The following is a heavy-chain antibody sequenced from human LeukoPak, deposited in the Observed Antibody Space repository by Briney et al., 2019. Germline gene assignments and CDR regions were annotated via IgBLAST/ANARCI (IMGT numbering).Heavy chain of an antibody. Sequence: GGSLRLSCAASGFTFSSYSMNWVRQAPGKGLEWVSSISSSSSYIYYADSVKGRFTIPRDNAKNSLYLQMNSLRAEDTAVYYCARAPAQLWFGELLFDPWGQGTLVTVSS. V-gene: IGHV3-21*01. CDR1: GFTFSSYS. J-gene: IGHJ5*02. D-gene: IGHD3-10*01. CDR3: ARAPAQLWFGELLFDP. CDR2: ISSSSSYI.